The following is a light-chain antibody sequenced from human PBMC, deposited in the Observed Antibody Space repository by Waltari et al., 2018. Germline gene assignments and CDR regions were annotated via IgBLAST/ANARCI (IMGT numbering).Light chain of an antibody. CDR3: SSYMDTTTLEL. Sequence: QSALTQPASVSGSPGPSITISCTGTSSDIGSYNYVPCYQQHPGKAPKLIIYDVTNPPSGVSNRFSGSKSGNTASLTISGLQAEDEADYYCSSYMDTTTLELFGGGTSLTVL. J-gene: IGLJ2*01. V-gene: IGLV2-14*03. CDR1: SSDIGSYNY. CDR2: DVT.